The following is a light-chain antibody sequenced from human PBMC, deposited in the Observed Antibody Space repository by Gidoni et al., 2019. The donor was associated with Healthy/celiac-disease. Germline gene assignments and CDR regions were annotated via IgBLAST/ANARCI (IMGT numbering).Light chain of an antibody. Sequence: IVTITCLASQSISSYLNWYQQKPGKAPKLLIYAASSLQSGGPSRFSGSGSGTDFTLTISSLQPEDFATYYCQQSYSTLTFGGGTKVEIK. CDR2: AAS. CDR3: QQSYSTLT. CDR1: QSISSY. V-gene: IGKV1-39*01. J-gene: IGKJ4*01.